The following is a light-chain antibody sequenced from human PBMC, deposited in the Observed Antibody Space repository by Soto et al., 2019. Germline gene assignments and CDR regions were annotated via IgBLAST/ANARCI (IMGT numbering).Light chain of an antibody. CDR1: HYVGIS. J-gene: IGKJ4*01. CDR2: DVS. V-gene: IGKV3-11*01. Sequence: EIVLSQSPATLSLSPGEKATLSCRASHYVGISLAWYQQKPGQAPRLIIWDVSNRATGIPARFSGSGSATDFSLTITCLEPEDSAVYYCQQRSAWPLTFGGGTRVEIK. CDR3: QQRSAWPLT.